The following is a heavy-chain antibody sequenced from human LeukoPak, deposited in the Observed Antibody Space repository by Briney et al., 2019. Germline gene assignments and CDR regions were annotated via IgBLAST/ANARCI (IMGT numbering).Heavy chain of an antibody. Sequence: ASVKVSCKASGYTFTSYGISWVRQAPGQGLEWMGWISAYNGNTNYAQKLQGRVTMTTDTSTSTAYMELRSLRSDDTAVYYCARDLGIAARPDQPNWFDPWGQGTLVTVSS. J-gene: IGHJ5*02. D-gene: IGHD6-6*01. V-gene: IGHV1-18*01. CDR2: ISAYNGNT. CDR1: GYTFTSYG. CDR3: ARDLGIAARPDQPNWFDP.